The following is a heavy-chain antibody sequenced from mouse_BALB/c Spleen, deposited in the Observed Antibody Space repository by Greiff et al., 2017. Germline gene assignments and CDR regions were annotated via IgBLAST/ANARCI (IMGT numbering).Heavy chain of an antibody. CDR1: GYSITSGYY. CDR3: ARGEGGYYAWFAY. V-gene: IGHV3-6*02. Sequence: EVQLQDSGPGLVKPSQSLSLTCSVTGYSITSGYYWNWIRQFPGNKLEWMGYISYDGSNNYNPSLKNRISITRDTSKNQFFLKLNSVTTEDTATYYCARGEGGYYAWFAYWGQGTLVTVSA. D-gene: IGHD2-3*01. CDR2: ISYDGSN. J-gene: IGHJ3*01.